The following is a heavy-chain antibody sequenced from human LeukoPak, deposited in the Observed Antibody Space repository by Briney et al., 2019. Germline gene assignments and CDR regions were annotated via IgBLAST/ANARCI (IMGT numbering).Heavy chain of an antibody. D-gene: IGHD6-19*01. CDR2: IYYSGST. V-gene: IGHV4-39*02. Sequence: PSETLSLTCTVSGGSISSSSYYWGWIRQPPGKGLEWIGSIYYSGSTYYNPSLKSRVTISVDTSKNQFSLKLSSVTAADTAVYYCARDQVQQWLEYWYFDLWGRGTLVTVSS. CDR1: GGSISSSSYY. CDR3: ARDQVQQWLEYWYFDL. J-gene: IGHJ2*01.